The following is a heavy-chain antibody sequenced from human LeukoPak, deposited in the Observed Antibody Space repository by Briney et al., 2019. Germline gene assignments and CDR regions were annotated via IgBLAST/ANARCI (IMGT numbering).Heavy chain of an antibody. CDR2: ISWDSGSI. Sequence: GRSLRLSCAASGFTFDDYAMHWVRQAPGKGLEWVSGISWDSGSIGYADSVKGRFTISRDNAKNSLYLQMNSLRDEDTAVYYCARAYYDYVWGSYRPVDYFDYWGQGTLVTVSS. V-gene: IGHV3-9*01. CDR3: ARAYYDYVWGSYRPVDYFDY. D-gene: IGHD3-16*02. J-gene: IGHJ4*02. CDR1: GFTFDDYA.